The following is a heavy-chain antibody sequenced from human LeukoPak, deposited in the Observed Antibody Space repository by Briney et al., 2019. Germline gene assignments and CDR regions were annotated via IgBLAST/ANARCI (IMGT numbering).Heavy chain of an antibody. CDR3: AREGVAGTGLDY. CDR2: INPSGGT. J-gene: IGHJ4*02. Sequence: ASVKVSCKASGNTFSIYNMHWVRQAPGQGLEWIGIINPSGGTSYAQKLQGRITMTRDTSTSTVYTELSSLRSEDTAVYYCAREGVAGTGLDYWGQGTLVTVSS. V-gene: IGHV1-46*01. CDR1: GNTFSIYN. D-gene: IGHD6-13*01.